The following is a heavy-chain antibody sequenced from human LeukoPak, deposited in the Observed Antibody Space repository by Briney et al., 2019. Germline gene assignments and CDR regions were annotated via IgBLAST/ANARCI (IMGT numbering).Heavy chain of an antibody. D-gene: IGHD3-3*02. Sequence: GASVKVSCKASGYTFTNYGISWVRQAPGQGLEWMGSISAYNGNTNYAQKLQGRVTMTTDTSTSTAYMELRSLRSGDTAVYFCARDSVYNSIRSYFYGMDVWGQGTTVTVSS. J-gene: IGHJ6*02. CDR1: GYTFTNYG. CDR2: ISAYNGNT. V-gene: IGHV1-18*01. CDR3: ARDSVYNSIRSYFYGMDV.